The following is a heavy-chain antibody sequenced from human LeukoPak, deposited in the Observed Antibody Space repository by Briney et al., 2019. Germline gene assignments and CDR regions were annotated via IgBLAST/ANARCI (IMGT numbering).Heavy chain of an antibody. Sequence: GASVKVSCKASGYTFTNYDINWVRQATGQGLEWMGWVSPNSGITGYAQSFQGRVTMTGNTSISTAYMELSSLTSEETAVYYCAAGRTTVSDYWGQGTPVTISS. J-gene: IGHJ4*02. CDR1: GYTFTNYD. D-gene: IGHD4-17*01. V-gene: IGHV1-8*01. CDR3: AAGRTTVSDY. CDR2: VSPNSGIT.